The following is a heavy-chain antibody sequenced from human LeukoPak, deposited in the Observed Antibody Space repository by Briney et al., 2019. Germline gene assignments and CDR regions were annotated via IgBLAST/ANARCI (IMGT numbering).Heavy chain of an antibody. D-gene: IGHD4-11*01. CDR2: ITSTGGTT. J-gene: IGHJ4*02. Sequence: GGSLRLSCAASGFTFSNYAMSWVRQAPGKGLEWVSTITSTGGTTYYADSVKGRFTISRDNSNNTLYLQMNSLRAEDTAVYYCAKLTTSWGQGTLVTVSS. V-gene: IGHV3-23*01. CDR3: AKLTTS. CDR1: GFTFSNYA.